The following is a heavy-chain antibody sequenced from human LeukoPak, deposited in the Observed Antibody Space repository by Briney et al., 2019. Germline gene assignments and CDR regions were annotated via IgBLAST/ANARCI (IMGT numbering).Heavy chain of an antibody. CDR2: ISYDGSNE. Sequence: GGSLRLSCAASGFNFKSYAIHWVRQAPGKGLEWVAVISYDGSNEYYADSVKGRFTISRDNSKDTLFLQMNSLRPDDTAVYYCAKDTDGRIYVRGRYFDYWGQGTLVTVSS. V-gene: IGHV3-30*18. CDR3: AKDTDGRIYVRGRYFDY. J-gene: IGHJ4*02. CDR1: GFNFKSYA. D-gene: IGHD1-26*01.